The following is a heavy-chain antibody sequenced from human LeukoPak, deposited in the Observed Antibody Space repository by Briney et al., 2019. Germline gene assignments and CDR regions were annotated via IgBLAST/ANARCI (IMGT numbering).Heavy chain of an antibody. CDR1: GGTSSSYT. CDR2: IIPILGIA. J-gene: IGHJ4*02. CDR3: ARGGLGMTTVTKFDY. Sequence: SVKVSFKASGGTSSSYTISWVRQAPGQGLEWMGRIIPILGIANYAQKFQGRVTITADKSTSTAYMELSSLRSEDTAVYYCARGGLGMTTVTKFDYWGQGTLVTVS. V-gene: IGHV1-69*02. D-gene: IGHD4-17*01.